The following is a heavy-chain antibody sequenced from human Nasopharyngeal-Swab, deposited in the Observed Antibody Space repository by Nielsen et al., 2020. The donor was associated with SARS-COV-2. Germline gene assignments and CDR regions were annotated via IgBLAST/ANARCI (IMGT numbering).Heavy chain of an antibody. CDR3: ARGSTMNGYYGMDV. V-gene: IGHV4-61*01. CDR2: IFFSGST. D-gene: IGHD3-22*01. J-gene: IGHJ6*02. CDR1: RGFPSPLCHY. Sequence: SQTLSPTCPVSRGFPSPLCHYWSWTRHPPGNGLDGFGFIFFSGSTNYNPSLKSRVTISLDTSKTQFSLKLSSVTAADTAVYYCARGSTMNGYYGMDVWGQGTTVTVSS.